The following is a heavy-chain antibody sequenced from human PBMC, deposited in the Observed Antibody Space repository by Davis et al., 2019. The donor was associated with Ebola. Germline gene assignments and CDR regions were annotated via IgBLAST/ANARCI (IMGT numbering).Heavy chain of an antibody. Sequence: GGSLRLSCAASGFTFSSSAMSWVRQAPGKGLEWVANIKQDGSEKYYVDSLKGRFTISRDNAKNSLSLQMNGLRAEDTAFYYCARGPSTGNSFTYWGQGTLVTVSS. D-gene: IGHD4-23*01. CDR2: IKQDGSEK. CDR1: GFTFSSSA. V-gene: IGHV3-7*01. CDR3: ARGPSTGNSFTY. J-gene: IGHJ4*02.